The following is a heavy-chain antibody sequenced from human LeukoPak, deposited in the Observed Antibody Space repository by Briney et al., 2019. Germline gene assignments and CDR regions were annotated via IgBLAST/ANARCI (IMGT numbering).Heavy chain of an antibody. J-gene: IGHJ3*02. CDR2: MNPNSGNT. CDR3: AGNYYDSSGRAFDI. CDR1: GYTFTSYD. V-gene: IGHV1-8*03. D-gene: IGHD3-22*01. Sequence: ASVKVSCKASGYTFTSYDINWVRQATGQGLEWMGWMNPNSGNTGYAQKFQGRVTITRNTSISTAYTELSSLRSEDTAVYYCAGNYYDSSGRAFDIWGQGTMVTVSS.